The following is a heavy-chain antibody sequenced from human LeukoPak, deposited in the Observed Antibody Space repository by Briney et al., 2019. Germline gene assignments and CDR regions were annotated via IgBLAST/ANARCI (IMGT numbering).Heavy chain of an antibody. J-gene: IGHJ5*02. CDR2: ISVSSSTI. D-gene: IGHD2-2*01. CDR3: ARDQRAYCSTTSCKCNWCDP. CDR1: GLTFSSSS. Sequence: GGSLRLSCAASGLTFSSSSMNWVRQAPGKGLDWLSHISVSSSTIYYADSVKGRFTISSDNAEDSLCLQMNSLRDDDSAVYYCARDQRAYCSTTSCKCNWCDPWGQGTLVTVSS. V-gene: IGHV3-48*02.